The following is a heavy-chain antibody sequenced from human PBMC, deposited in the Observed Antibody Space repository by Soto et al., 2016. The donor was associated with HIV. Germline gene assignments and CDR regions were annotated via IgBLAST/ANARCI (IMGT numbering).Heavy chain of an antibody. J-gene: IGHJ6*03. Sequence: VQLVETGGGLIQPGGSLRLSCIVSDFSVSSNYMSWVRQAPGKGLEWVSLISAGGSTEYADSVKGRFTISRDSSKSTIFLQMKSPRAEDTAVYFCARAPGRRGRDGPHRRPNYY. CDR2: ISAGGST. V-gene: IGHV3-53*02. CDR1: DFSVSSNY. D-gene: IGHD1-26*01. CDR3: ARAPGRRGRDGPHRRPNYY.